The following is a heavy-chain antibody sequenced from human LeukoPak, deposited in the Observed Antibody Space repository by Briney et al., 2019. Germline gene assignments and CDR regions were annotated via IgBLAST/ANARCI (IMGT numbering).Heavy chain of an antibody. J-gene: IGHJ6*02. CDR1: GGTFSSYA. Sequence: AASVKVSFTASGGTFSSYAISWVRQAPGQGLEWMGGIIPIFGTANYAQKFQGRVTITADESTSTAYMELSSLRSEDTAVYYCARDIVVVPAAQQDYYGMDVWGQGTTVTVSS. V-gene: IGHV1-69*13. CDR3: ARDIVVVPAAQQDYYGMDV. CDR2: IIPIFGTA. D-gene: IGHD2-2*01.